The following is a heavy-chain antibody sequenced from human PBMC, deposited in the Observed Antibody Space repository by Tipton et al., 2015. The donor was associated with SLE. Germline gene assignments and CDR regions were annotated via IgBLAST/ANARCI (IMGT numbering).Heavy chain of an antibody. CDR3: AGTAILWWGATPENFQY. CDR1: GFSFSSYD. J-gene: IGHJ1*01. D-gene: IGHD2-21*01. CDR2: IYYTGSN. V-gene: IGHV4-59*12. Sequence: LRLSCTGSGFSFSSYDMLWVRQAPGKGLEWIGYIYYTGSNEFAPSLKSRVTFSVDRSKNQFALKLSSVTAADTAVYYCAGTAILWWGATPENFQYWGQGTLVTVSS.